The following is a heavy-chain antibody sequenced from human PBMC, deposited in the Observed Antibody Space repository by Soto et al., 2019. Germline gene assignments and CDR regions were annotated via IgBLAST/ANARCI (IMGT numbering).Heavy chain of an antibody. CDR3: ARGTRIGHYYYYYMDG. J-gene: IGHJ6*03. Sequence: ASVKVSCKASGYTFTSYGISWVRQAPGQGLEWMGWISAYNGNTNYAQKLQGRVTMTTDTSTSTAYMELRSLRSDDTAVYYCARGTRIGHYYYYYMDGWAKGTTVTVSS. D-gene: IGHD2-15*01. CDR1: GYTFTSYG. V-gene: IGHV1-18*01. CDR2: ISAYNGNT.